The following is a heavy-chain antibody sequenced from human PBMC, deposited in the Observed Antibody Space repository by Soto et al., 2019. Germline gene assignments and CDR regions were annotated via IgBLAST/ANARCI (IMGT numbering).Heavy chain of an antibody. CDR2: ISSSSSSYI. CDR1: GFTFSSYS. J-gene: IGHJ6*02. CDR3: ARDASSYYYYYGMDV. D-gene: IGHD2-2*01. Sequence: PGGSLRLSCAASGFTFSSYSMNWVRQAPGKGLEWVSSISSSSSSYIYYADSVKGRFTISRDNAKNSLYLQMNSLRAEDTAVYYCARDASSYYYYYGMDVWGQGTTVTVSS. V-gene: IGHV3-21*01.